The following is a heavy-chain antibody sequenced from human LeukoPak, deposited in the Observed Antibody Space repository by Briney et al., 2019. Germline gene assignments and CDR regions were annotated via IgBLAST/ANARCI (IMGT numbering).Heavy chain of an antibody. V-gene: IGHV3-30*04. Sequence: GGSLRLSCAASGFTFTSYAFHWVRQAPGKGLEWVTVISHDDKNRYYADSVKGRFTISRDNSKNSVYLQMNSLRVEDTAVYFCVRDRDTSGWLYWGQGTLVTVSS. D-gene: IGHD6-19*01. CDR3: VRDRDTSGWLY. J-gene: IGHJ4*02. CDR1: GFTFTSYA. CDR2: ISHDDKNR.